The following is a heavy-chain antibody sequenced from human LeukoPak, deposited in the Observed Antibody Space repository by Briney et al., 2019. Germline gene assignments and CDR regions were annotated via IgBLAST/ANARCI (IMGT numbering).Heavy chain of an antibody. V-gene: IGHV4-4*07. D-gene: IGHD4-17*01. CDR3: ARIDYGDYVYYFDY. J-gene: IGHJ4*02. Sequence: SETLSFTCTVPGGSISSYYWSWIRQPAGEGLEWIGRIYTSGSTNYNPSLKSRVTMSVDTSKNQFSLKLSSVTAAGTAVYYCARIDYGDYVYYFDYWGQGTLVTVSS. CDR2: IYTSGST. CDR1: GGSISSYY.